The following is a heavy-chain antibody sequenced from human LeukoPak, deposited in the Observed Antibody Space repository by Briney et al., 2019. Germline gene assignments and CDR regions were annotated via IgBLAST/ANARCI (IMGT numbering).Heavy chain of an antibody. Sequence: PSETLSLTCTVSGGSISSYYWSWIRQPPGKGLEWIGYIYYSGSTNYNPSLKSRVTISVDTSKNQFSLKLSSVTAADTAVYYCARVDVSLWFGELYFDYWGQGTLVTVSS. CDR2: IYYSGST. CDR3: ARVDVSLWFGELYFDY. D-gene: IGHD3-10*01. J-gene: IGHJ4*02. CDR1: GGSISSYY. V-gene: IGHV4-59*01.